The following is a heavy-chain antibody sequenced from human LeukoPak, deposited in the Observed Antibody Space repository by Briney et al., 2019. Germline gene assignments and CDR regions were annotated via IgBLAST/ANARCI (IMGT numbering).Heavy chain of an antibody. CDR1: GGTFSSYA. CDR3: ARDRVDCSGTSCYPDAFDI. J-gene: IGHJ3*02. V-gene: IGHV1-69*05. Sequence: GASVKVSCKASGGTFSSYAISWVRQAPGQGLEWMGGIIPIFGIANYAQKFQGRVTITTDESTSTAYMELSSLRSEDTAVYYCARDRVDCSGTSCYPDAFDIWGQGTMVTVSS. D-gene: IGHD2-2*01. CDR2: IIPIFGIA.